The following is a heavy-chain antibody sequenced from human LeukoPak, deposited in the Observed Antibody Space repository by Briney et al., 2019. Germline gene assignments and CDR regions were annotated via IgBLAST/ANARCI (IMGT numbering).Heavy chain of an antibody. CDR3: ARGSLYNWNYGGVYYYYGMTS. CDR1: GFTFSSYG. D-gene: IGHD1-7*01. J-gene: IGHJ6*02. V-gene: IGHV3-30*03. Sequence: GGSLRLSCAASGFTFSSYGMHWVRQAPGKGLEWVAIMSNDGDDKNYSDSVKGRFTISRDNSKNTLYLQMNSLRAEDTAVYYCARGSLYNWNYGGVYYYYGMTSGAKGPRSPSP. CDR2: MSNDGDDK.